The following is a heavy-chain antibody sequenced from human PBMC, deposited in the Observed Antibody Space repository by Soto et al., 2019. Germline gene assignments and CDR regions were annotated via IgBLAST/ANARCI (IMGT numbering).Heavy chain of an antibody. V-gene: IGHV4-59*08. J-gene: IGHJ4*02. Sequence: QVQLQEPGPGLVKPSETLSLTCTVSGGSISSYYWSWIRQPPGKGLEWIGYIYYSRSTNYNPSFKSRVTISVDTSKNQLSLKLSSVTAADTAVYYCARRYGYYFDYWGQGTLVTVSS. CDR3: ARRYGYYFDY. CDR1: GGSISSYY. D-gene: IGHD4-17*01. CDR2: IYYSRST.